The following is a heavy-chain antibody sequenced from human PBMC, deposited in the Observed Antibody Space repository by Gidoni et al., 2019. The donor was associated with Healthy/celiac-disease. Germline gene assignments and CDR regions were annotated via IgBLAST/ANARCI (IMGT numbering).Heavy chain of an antibody. V-gene: IGHV4-31*03. CDR2: IYYSGST. D-gene: IGHD1-1*01. Sequence: QVQLQESGPGLVKPSQTLSLTCTVSGGSISSGGYYWSWRRQHPGKGLEWIGYIYYSGSTYYNPSLKSRVTISVDTSKNQFSLKLSSVTAADTAVYYCARDQDERGEGFDPWGQGTLVTVSS. CDR3: ARDQDERGEGFDP. J-gene: IGHJ5*02. CDR1: GGSISSGGYY.